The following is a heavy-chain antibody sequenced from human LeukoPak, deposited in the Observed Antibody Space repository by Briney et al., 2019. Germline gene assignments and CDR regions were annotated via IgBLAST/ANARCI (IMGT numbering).Heavy chain of an antibody. J-gene: IGHJ4*02. V-gene: IGHV3-30-3*01. D-gene: IGHD4-11*01. CDR3: ARKDDYRYYFDY. CDR1: GFTFSTYA. Sequence: PGRSLRHSCAASGFTFSTYALHWVRQPPGKGLEWVAIISYDGSNEYYADSMRGRFTISRDNSKNTLYLQMNSLRPEDTAVYYCARKDDYRYYFDYWGQGTLVTVSS. CDR2: ISYDGSNE.